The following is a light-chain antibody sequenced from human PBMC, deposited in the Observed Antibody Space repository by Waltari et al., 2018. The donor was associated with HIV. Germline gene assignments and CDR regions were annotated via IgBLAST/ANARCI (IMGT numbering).Light chain of an antibody. CDR3: QSYDSSLSGFV. J-gene: IGLJ1*01. CDR2: GNT. V-gene: IGLV1-40*01. Sequence: HSVLTQPPSVSGAPGQRVTISCTGSSPNIGAGYDVHWYQHLPGTSPKTLISGNTNRPSGVPDRFSGSKSGPSASLAITGLQAEYEADYYCQSYDSSLSGFVFGTGTKVTVL. CDR1: SPNIGAGYD.